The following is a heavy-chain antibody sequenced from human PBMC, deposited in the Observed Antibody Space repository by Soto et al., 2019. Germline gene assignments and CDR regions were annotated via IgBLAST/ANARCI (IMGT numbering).Heavy chain of an antibody. D-gene: IGHD2-15*01. J-gene: IGHJ4*02. CDR2: INHSGST. CDR1: GGSFSGYY. CDR3: ASERGGQDY. Sequence: SETLSLTCAVYGGSFSGYYWSWIRQPPGKGLEWIGEINHSGSTNYNPSLKSRVTISVDTSKNQFSLKLSSVTAADTAAYYCASERGGQDYCGEGTLVTVSS. V-gene: IGHV4-34*01.